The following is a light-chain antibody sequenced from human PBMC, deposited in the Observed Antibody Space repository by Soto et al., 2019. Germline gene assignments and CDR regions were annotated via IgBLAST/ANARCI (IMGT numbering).Light chain of an antibody. CDR2: SNN. Sequence: QSVLTQPPSASGTPGQRVTISCSGIRSNIGSNTVNWYQQLPGTAPKLLIYSNNQRPSGVPDRFSGSKSGTSASLAISGLQSEDEADYYCAAWDDSLNGHVVFGGGTKLTV. J-gene: IGLJ2*01. V-gene: IGLV1-44*01. CDR1: RSNIGSNT. CDR3: AAWDDSLNGHVV.